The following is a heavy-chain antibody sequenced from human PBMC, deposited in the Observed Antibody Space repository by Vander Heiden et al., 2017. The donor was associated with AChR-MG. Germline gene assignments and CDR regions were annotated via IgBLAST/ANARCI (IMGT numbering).Heavy chain of an antibody. CDR1: GGPVSSSNW. J-gene: IGHJ4*02. CDR3: ASRDTVTRGTDY. CDR2: IYHSATT. V-gene: IGHV4-4*02. Sequence: QVQLQESGPGLVKPSGTLSPTCAVSGGPVSSSNWRSWVRQPRGKGLEWIGEIYHSATTNYNPSLKRRVTISVDKSKIQFSLKLSSVTAEDTAVYYCASRDTVTRGTDYWGQGTLVTVSS. D-gene: IGHD4-17*01.